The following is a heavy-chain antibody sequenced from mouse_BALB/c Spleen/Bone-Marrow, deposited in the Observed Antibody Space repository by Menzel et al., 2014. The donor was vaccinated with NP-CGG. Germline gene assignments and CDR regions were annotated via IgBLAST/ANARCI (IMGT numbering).Heavy chain of an antibody. D-gene: IGHD1-1*01. CDR1: GFNIKDTY. CDR3: DRSRDYGSSYYAMDY. CDR2: IDPANGNT. V-gene: IGHV14-3*02. Sequence: EVKLQESGAELVKPGASVKLSCTASGFNIKDTYMHWVKQRPEQGLEWIGRIDPANGNTKYDPKFQGKATITADTSSNTAYLQLSSLTSEDTAVYYCDRSRDYGSSYYAMDYWGQGTSVTVSS. J-gene: IGHJ4*01.